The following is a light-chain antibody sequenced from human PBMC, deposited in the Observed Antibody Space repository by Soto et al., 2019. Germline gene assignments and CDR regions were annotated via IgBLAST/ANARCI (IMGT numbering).Light chain of an antibody. J-gene: IGLJ3*02. V-gene: IGLV3-1*01. Sequence: SYELTQTPSVSVSPGQTASITCSGDKLGDKYACWYQQKPGQSPVLVIYQDSKRPSGIPDRFSGSNSGNTATLTISGTQAMDEADYYCQAWDSSTGVFGGGTKLTVL. CDR3: QAWDSSTGV. CDR2: QDS. CDR1: KLGDKY.